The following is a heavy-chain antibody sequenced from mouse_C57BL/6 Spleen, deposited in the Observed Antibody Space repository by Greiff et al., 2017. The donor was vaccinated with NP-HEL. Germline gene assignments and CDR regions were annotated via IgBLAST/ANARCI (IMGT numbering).Heavy chain of an antibody. CDR3: ARRGSSHFDY. CDR2: ISYDGSN. J-gene: IGHJ2*01. Sequence: EVQLQESGPGLVKPSQSLSLTCSVTGYSITSGYYWNWIRQFPGNKLEWMGYISYDGSNNYNPSLKNRISITRDTSKNQFFLKLNSVTTEDTATYYCARRGSSHFDYWGQGTTLTVSS. D-gene: IGHD1-1*01. CDR1: GYSITSGYY. V-gene: IGHV3-6*01.